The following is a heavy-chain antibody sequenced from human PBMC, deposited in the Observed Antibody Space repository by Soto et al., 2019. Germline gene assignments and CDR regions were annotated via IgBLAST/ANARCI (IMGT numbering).Heavy chain of an antibody. CDR2: IIPIFGTA. Sequence: SVKVSCKASGGTFSSYAISWVRQAPGQGLEWMGGIIPIFGTANYAQKFQGRVTITADESTSTAYMELSSLRSEDTAVYYCARGKDYGDYLHYYYYGMDVWGQGTTVTVSS. CDR3: ARGKDYGDYLHYYYYGMDV. V-gene: IGHV1-69*13. CDR1: GGTFSSYA. J-gene: IGHJ6*02. D-gene: IGHD4-17*01.